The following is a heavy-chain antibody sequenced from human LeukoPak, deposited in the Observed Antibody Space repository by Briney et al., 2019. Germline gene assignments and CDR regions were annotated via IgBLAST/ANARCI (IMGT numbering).Heavy chain of an antibody. V-gene: IGHV4-61*01. D-gene: IGHD3-16*01. J-gene: IGHJ4*02. CDR3: ARVSVTALDY. CDR1: GASVSRGSYY. Sequence: SETLSLTCTVSGASVSRGSYYWNWIRQPPGKGLEWIGYIYYSGSTNYNPSLKSRVTISVDTSKNQFSLKLSSVTAADTAVYYCARVSVTALDYWGQGTLVTVSS. CDR2: IYYSGST.